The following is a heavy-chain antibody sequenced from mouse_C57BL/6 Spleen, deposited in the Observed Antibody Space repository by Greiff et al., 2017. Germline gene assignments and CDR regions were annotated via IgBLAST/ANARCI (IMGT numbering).Heavy chain of an antibody. CDR1: GFTFSSYA. Sequence: EVQLVESGGGLVKPGGSLKLSCAASGFTFSSYAMSWVRQTPEKRLEWVATISDGGSYTYYPDNVKGRFTISRDNAKNNLYLQMSHLKSEDTAMYYCARDYDYAMDYWGQGTSVTVSS. CDR3: ARDYDYAMDY. J-gene: IGHJ4*01. CDR2: ISDGGSYT. V-gene: IGHV5-4*01. D-gene: IGHD2-12*01.